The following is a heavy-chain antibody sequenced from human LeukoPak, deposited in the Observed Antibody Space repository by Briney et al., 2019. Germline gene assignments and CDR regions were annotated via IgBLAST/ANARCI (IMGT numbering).Heavy chain of an antibody. Sequence: GGSLPESLGATGCTFNNQWMSWLRPAPARGLEGVGHIWLDESDKYYADSVKGGLTISKDISKNTVYLQMNSLRPEDTAVYYCAKDLNWGWDYWGQGTLVTVSS. V-gene: IGHV3-30*02. CDR3: AKDLNWGWDY. J-gene: IGHJ4*02. CDR1: GCTFNNQW. D-gene: IGHD7-27*01. CDR2: IWLDESDK.